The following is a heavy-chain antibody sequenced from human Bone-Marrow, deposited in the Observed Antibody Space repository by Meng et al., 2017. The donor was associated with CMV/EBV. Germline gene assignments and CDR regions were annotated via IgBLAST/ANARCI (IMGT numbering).Heavy chain of an antibody. D-gene: IGHD3-16*01. CDR3: APEVADTHYFDY. V-gene: IGHV1-2*02. CDR1: RYTFTGYY. Sequence: ASVKVSCKASRYTFTGYYIHWVRQAPGQGLEWMGWINANRGGTSYAQKFQGRVTMTRDTAISTAYMELSRLTSDDPAVYYCAPEVADTHYFDYWGQGTLVTFSS. CDR2: INANRGGT. J-gene: IGHJ4*02.